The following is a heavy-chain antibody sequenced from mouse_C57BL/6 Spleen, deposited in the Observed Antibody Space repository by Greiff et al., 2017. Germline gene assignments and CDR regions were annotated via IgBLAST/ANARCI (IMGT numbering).Heavy chain of an antibody. J-gene: IGHJ1*03. CDR3: ARCPVEATWGYFDV. D-gene: IGHD1-1*01. Sequence: VQLQQSGAELVKPGASVKISCKASGYAFSSYWMNWVKQRPGKGLEWIGQIYPGDGDTTYNGKFKGKATLTADKPSSTAYMQLSSLTSEDSEVYFCARCPVEATWGYFDVWGTGTTVTVSS. CDR1: GYAFSSYW. V-gene: IGHV1-80*01. CDR2: IYPGDGDT.